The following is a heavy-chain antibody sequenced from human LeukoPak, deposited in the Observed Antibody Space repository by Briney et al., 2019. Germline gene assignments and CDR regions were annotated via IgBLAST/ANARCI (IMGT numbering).Heavy chain of an antibody. V-gene: IGHV1-8*02. CDR2: MNPNSGNT. Sequence: ASVKVSCKASGGTFSSYAISWVRQATGQGLEWMGWMNPNSGNTGYAQKFQGRVTMTRNTSISTAYMELSSLRSEDTAVYYCARGSVTTFEYYFDYWGQGTLVTVSS. CDR3: ARGSVTTFEYYFDY. J-gene: IGHJ4*02. CDR1: GGTFSSYA. D-gene: IGHD4-17*01.